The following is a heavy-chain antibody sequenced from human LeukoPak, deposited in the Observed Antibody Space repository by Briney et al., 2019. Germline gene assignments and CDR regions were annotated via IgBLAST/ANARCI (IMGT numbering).Heavy chain of an antibody. V-gene: IGHV3-21*01. Sequence: GGSLRLSCAASGFNFSSYWMHWVRQAPGKGLEWVSSISSSSSYIYYADSVKGRFTISRDNAKNSLYLQMNSLRAEDTAVYYCARVRNYDHYYMDVWGKGTTVTVSS. CDR3: ARVRNYDHYYMDV. CDR1: GFNFSSYW. J-gene: IGHJ6*03. CDR2: ISSSSSYI.